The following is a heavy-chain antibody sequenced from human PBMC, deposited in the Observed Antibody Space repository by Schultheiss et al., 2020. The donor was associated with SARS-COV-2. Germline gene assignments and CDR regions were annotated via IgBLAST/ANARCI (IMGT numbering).Heavy chain of an antibody. D-gene: IGHD1-26*01. J-gene: IGHJ4*02. V-gene: IGHV4-31*09. CDR3: ATLKYSGSYYFDY. CDR2: IYHSGST. Sequence: SETLSLTCTVSGGSISSGGYYWSWIRQHPGKGLEWIGEIYHSGSTNYNPSLKSRVTISVDKSKNQFSLMLSSVTAADTAVYYCATLKYSGSYYFDYWGQGTLVTVSS. CDR1: GGSISSGGYY.